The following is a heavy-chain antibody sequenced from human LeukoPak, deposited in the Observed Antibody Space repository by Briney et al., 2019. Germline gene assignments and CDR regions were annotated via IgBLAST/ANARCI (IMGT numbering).Heavy chain of an antibody. J-gene: IGHJ4*02. V-gene: IGHV3-21*01. D-gene: IGHD3-22*01. CDR3: ARRDEIDYYDSTGTGLDY. Sequence: GGSLRLSCAASGFTFSSYSMNWVRQAPGKGLEWVSSISSSSSYIYYADSVKGRFTISRDNAKNSLYLQMNSLRAEDTAVYYCARRDEIDYYDSTGTGLDYWGQGTLVTVSS. CDR2: ISSSSSYI. CDR1: GFTFSSYS.